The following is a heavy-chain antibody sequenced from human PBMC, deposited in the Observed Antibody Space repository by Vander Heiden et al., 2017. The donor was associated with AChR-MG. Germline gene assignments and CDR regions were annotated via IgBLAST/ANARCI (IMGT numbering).Heavy chain of an antibody. CDR3: ARAFPGYSLYDYYYYYMDV. CDR1: GGSFSGYY. Sequence: QVQLQQWGAGLLKPSETLSLTCAVYGGSFSGYYWSWIRQPPGKGLEWIGEIKHSGSTNYNPALKSRVTISVDTSKNQFSLKLSSVTAADTAVYYCARAFPGYSLYDYYYYYMDVWGKGTTVTVSS. CDR2: IKHSGST. J-gene: IGHJ6*03. D-gene: IGHD5-18*01. V-gene: IGHV4-34*01.